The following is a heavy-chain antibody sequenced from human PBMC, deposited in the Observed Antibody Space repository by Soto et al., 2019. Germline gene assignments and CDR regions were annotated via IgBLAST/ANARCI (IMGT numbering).Heavy chain of an antibody. J-gene: IGHJ4*02. Sequence: GGSLRLSCAASGFTFSSYGMHWVRQAPGKGLEWVAVIWYDGSNKYYADSVKGRFTISRDNSKNTLYLQMNSLRAEDTAVYYCARESYYGSGSSFDYWGQGTLVTVSS. D-gene: IGHD3-10*01. V-gene: IGHV3-33*01. CDR2: IWYDGSNK. CDR3: ARESYYGSGSSFDY. CDR1: GFTFSSYG.